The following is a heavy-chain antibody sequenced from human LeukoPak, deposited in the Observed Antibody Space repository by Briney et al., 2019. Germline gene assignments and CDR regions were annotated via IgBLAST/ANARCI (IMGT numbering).Heavy chain of an antibody. Sequence: GGSLRLSCAASGFTFSTYGMTWVRQAPGKGLEWVSLISGGGGSTYYADSVKGRFTISRDNSKNTLYLQMNSLRAEDTAIYYCAKAIYYWGQGTLVTVSS. CDR3: AKAIYY. CDR1: GFTFSTYG. CDR2: ISGGGGST. D-gene: IGHD3-3*02. J-gene: IGHJ4*02. V-gene: IGHV3-23*01.